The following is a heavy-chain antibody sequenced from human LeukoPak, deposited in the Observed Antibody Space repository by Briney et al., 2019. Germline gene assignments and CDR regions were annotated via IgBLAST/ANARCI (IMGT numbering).Heavy chain of an antibody. Sequence: SETLSLTCTVSGGSISSGDYYWSWIRQPPGKGLEWIGEINHSGSTNYNPSLKSRVTISVDTSKNQFSLKLSSVTAADTAVYYCARRGSLSSSWYRYFDYWGQGTLVTVSS. CDR1: GGSISSGDYY. CDR2: INHSGST. J-gene: IGHJ4*02. D-gene: IGHD6-13*01. V-gene: IGHV4-39*07. CDR3: ARRGSLSSSWYRYFDY.